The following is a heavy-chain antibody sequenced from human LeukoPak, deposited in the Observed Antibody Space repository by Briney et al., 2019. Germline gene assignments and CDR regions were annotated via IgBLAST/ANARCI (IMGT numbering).Heavy chain of an antibody. J-gene: IGHJ5*02. CDR3: ARDAQYYDYVWGSYRDNWFDP. V-gene: IGHV1-3*01. Sequence: GASVKVSCKASGYTFTSYAMHWVRQAPGQRLEWMGWINAGNGNTKYSQKFQGRVTITRDTSASTAYMELSSLRSEDTAVYYCARDAQYYDYVWGSYRDNWFDPWGQGTLVTVSS. D-gene: IGHD3-16*02. CDR2: INAGNGNT. CDR1: GYTFTSYA.